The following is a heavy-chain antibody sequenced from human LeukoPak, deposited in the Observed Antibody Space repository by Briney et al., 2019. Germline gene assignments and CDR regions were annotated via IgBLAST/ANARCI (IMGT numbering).Heavy chain of an antibody. J-gene: IGHJ2*01. CDR2: INHSGST. D-gene: IGHD1-14*01. CDR3: ARDGNPWNLDV. Sequence: SETLSLTCAVYGGSFSGYYWSWIRQPPGKGLEWIGEINHSGSTNYNPSLKSRVTISVDTSKNQFSLKLRSVTAADTAVYYCARDGNPWNLDVWGRGTLVTVSS. V-gene: IGHV4-34*01. CDR1: GGSFSGYY.